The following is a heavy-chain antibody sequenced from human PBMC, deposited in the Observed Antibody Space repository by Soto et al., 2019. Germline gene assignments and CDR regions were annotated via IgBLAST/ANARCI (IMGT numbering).Heavy chain of an antibody. CDR3: ARDRCSSTSCARGNWYFDL. V-gene: IGHV1-69*04. CDR1: GGTFSSYS. D-gene: IGHD2-2*01. CDR2: IISVLGLP. Sequence: QVQLVQSGAEVKKPGSSVKVSCKASGGTFSSYSISWVRQAPGQGLEWMGRIISVLGLPNYAQKFQGRVTITADKSTSTAYMELTSLKSEDTAVYYCARDRCSSTSCARGNWYFDLWGRGTLVTGSS. J-gene: IGHJ2*01.